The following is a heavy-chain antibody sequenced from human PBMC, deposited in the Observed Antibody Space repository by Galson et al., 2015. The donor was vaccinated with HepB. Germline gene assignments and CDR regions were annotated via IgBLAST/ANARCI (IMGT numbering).Heavy chain of an antibody. D-gene: IGHD2-21*02. CDR2: INAGNGNT. CDR3: ARGPHCGGDCPLDY. Sequence: SVKVSCKASGYTFTSYAMHWVRQAPGQRLEWMGWINAGNGNTKYSQKFQGRVTITRDTSASTAYMELSSLRSEDTAVYYCARGPHCGGDCPLDYWGQGTLVTVSS. J-gene: IGHJ4*02. CDR1: GYTFTSYA. V-gene: IGHV1-3*01.